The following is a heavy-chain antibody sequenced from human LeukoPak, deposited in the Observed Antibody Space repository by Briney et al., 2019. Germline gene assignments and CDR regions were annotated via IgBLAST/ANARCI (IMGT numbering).Heavy chain of an antibody. CDR3: ARDSNIAAASLQPLLD. CDR1: GGTFSSYA. CDR2: IIPIFGTA. D-gene: IGHD6-13*01. Sequence: SVKVSCKASGGTFSSYAISWVRQARGQGLEWMGGIIPIFGTANYAQKFQGRGRITADESTSKAYMELRSLRSEHTAVYYCARDSNIAAASLQPLLDWGQGTLVTVSS. V-gene: IGHV1-69*01. J-gene: IGHJ1*01.